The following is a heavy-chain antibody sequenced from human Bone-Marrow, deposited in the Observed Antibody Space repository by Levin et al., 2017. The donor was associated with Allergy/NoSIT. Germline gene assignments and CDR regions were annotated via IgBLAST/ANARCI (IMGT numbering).Heavy chain of an antibody. V-gene: IGHV3-74*01. CDR1: GFTFGSYW. Sequence: LSLTCAASGFTFGSYWMQWVRQAPGKGLVWVSRINSDGSDTTHADSVKGRFTISRDNAKNTLYLQMNSLRAEDTAGYYCVRDSSGSYWGQGTLVTVSS. CDR3: VRDSSGSY. J-gene: IGHJ4*02. CDR2: INSDGSDT. D-gene: IGHD3-10*01.